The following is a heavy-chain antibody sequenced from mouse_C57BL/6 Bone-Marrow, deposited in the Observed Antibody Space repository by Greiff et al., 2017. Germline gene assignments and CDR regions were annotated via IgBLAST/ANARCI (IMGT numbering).Heavy chain of an antibody. V-gene: IGHV1-72*01. CDR2: IDPTSGGT. Sequence: QVQLQQPGAELVKPGASVKLSCKASGYTFTSYWMHWVKQRPGRGLEWIGRIDPTSGGTKYNEKFKSKATLTVDKTSSTAYMQLSSLTSEDSAVYYCAHSNYFYWYFAVWGTGTTVTVSS. CDR1: GYTFTSYW. CDR3: AHSNYFYWYFAV. J-gene: IGHJ1*03. D-gene: IGHD2-5*01.